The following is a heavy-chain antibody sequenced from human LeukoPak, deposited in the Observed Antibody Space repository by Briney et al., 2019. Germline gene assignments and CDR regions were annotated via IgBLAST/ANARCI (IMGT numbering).Heavy chain of an antibody. CDR1: GGTFSTYA. V-gene: IGHV1-69*01. Sequence: SSVKVSCRASGGTFSTYAISWVRQAPGQGLEWMGGIIPLFGTANYAQKFQGRVTITADESTSTAYMELSSLRSDDTALYYCARGRQGYCGGGRCYISQFWGQGTLVTVSS. CDR2: IIPLFGTA. D-gene: IGHD2-15*01. J-gene: IGHJ4*02. CDR3: ARGRQGYCGGGRCYISQF.